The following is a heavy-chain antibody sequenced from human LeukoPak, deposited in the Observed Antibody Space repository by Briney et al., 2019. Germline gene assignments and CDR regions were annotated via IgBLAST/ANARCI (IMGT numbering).Heavy chain of an antibody. CDR3: ARGRVGIVGATTTVDY. J-gene: IGHJ4*02. D-gene: IGHD1-26*01. CDR1: GFTFSSYG. V-gene: IGHV3-30*02. CDR2: IRYDGSNE. Sequence: GGSLRLSCAASGFTFSSYGMHWVRQAPGKGLEWVSFIRYDGSNEYYADSVRGRFTISRDNSKNSLYPQMISLRAEDTGVYYCARGRVGIVGATTTVDYWGQGTPVTVSS.